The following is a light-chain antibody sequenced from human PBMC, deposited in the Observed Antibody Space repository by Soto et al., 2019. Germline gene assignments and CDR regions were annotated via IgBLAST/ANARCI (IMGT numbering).Light chain of an antibody. CDR2: VAS. J-gene: IGKJ4*01. Sequence: DIQMTQSPSSLSASVGDRVTITCRASQSIGRFLNWHQQKPGKAPNVLINVASTLRSGVPSRFSGSGSGTDFNLTINSLQPEDFATYSCQQLNSYPLTFGGGTKVDIK. V-gene: IGKV1-39*01. CDR1: QSIGRF. CDR3: QQLNSYPLT.